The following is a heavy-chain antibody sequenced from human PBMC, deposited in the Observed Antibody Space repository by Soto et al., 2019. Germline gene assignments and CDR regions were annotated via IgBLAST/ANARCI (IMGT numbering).Heavy chain of an antibody. CDR2: ISGSGGST. CDR1: GCTFSSYA. V-gene: IGHV3-23*01. D-gene: IGHD4-17*01. J-gene: IGHJ6*02. Sequence: GGSLRLSCAASGCTFSSYAMIWVRQAPGKGLEWVSAISGSGGSTYYADSVKGRFTISRDNSKNTLYLQMNSLRAEDTAVYYCAKDPGATVTTYYYYGMDVWGQGTTVTVSS. CDR3: AKDPGATVTTYYYYGMDV.